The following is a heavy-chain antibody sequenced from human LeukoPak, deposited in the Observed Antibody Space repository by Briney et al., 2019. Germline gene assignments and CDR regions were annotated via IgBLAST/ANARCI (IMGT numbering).Heavy chain of an antibody. CDR3: ARDVSGGSWGDQWFDP. J-gene: IGHJ5*02. Sequence: GASVKVSCKASGYTFTSYYMHWVRQAPGQGLEWMGIINPSGGSTSYAQKFQGRVTMTRDTSTSTVYMELSSLRSEDTAVYYCARDVSGGSWGDQWFDPWGQGTLVTVSS. CDR2: INPSGGST. CDR1: GYTFTSYY. V-gene: IGHV1-46*01. D-gene: IGHD2-15*01.